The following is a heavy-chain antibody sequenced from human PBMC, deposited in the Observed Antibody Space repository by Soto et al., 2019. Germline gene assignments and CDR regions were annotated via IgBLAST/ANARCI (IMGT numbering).Heavy chain of an antibody. V-gene: IGHV1-8*01. J-gene: IGHJ5*02. Sequence: QVQLVQSGAEVKKPGASVKVSCKASEYTFTNYDINWVRQATGQGLEWMGWMNPNSGNTGYAQKFQGRLTMTRNTSISTAYMQLSSLRSEDTAVYYCARVRAGGGNSGRWFDPWGQGTLVTVSS. CDR1: EYTFTNYD. CDR3: ARVRAGGGNSGRWFDP. CDR2: MNPNSGNT. D-gene: IGHD2-21*02.